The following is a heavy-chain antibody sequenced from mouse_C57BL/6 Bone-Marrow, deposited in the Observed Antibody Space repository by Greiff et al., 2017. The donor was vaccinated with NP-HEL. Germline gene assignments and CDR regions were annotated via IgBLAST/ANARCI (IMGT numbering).Heavy chain of an antibody. Sequence: EVKLVESGGGLVQPGGSLKLSCAASGFTFSDYGMAWVRQAPRKGPEWVAFLSNLAYSIYYADTVTGRFTSSRENDKNTLYLEMSSLGSEDTAMYYCARLTGGYWYCDVWGTGTTVTVSS. J-gene: IGHJ1*03. CDR2: LSNLAYSI. D-gene: IGHD4-1*01. CDR3: ARLTGGYWYCDV. V-gene: IGHV5-15*04. CDR1: GFTFSDYG.